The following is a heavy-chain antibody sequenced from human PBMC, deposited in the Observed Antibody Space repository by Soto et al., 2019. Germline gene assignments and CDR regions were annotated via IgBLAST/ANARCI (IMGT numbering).Heavy chain of an antibody. V-gene: IGHV4-31*03. CDR2: IYYSGST. J-gene: IGHJ4*02. CDR3: ARSGYSYGYSDY. CDR1: GVSISSGGYY. Sequence: PSETLSLTCTVSGVSISSGGYYWSWIRQHPGKGLEWIGYIYYSGSTYYNPSLKSRVTISVDTSKNQFSLKLSSVTAADTAVYYCARSGYSYGYSDYWGQGTLVTVSS. D-gene: IGHD5-18*01.